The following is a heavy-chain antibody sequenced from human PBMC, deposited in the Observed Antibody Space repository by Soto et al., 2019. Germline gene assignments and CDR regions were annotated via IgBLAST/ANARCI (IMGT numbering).Heavy chain of an antibody. Sequence: SETLSLTCTVSGGSISSYYWSWIRQPPGKGLEWIGYIYYSGSTNYNPSLKSRVTISVDTSKNQFSLKLSSVTAADTAVYYCARQIAAWFDPWGQGTLVTVSS. CDR1: GGSISSYY. CDR3: ARQIAAWFDP. V-gene: IGHV4-59*08. D-gene: IGHD6-6*01. J-gene: IGHJ5*02. CDR2: IYYSGST.